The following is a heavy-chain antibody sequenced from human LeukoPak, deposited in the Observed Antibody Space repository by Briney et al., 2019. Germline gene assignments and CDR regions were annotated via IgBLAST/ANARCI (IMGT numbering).Heavy chain of an antibody. Sequence: GRSLRLSCAASGFTFSSYAMHWVRQAPGKGLEWVAVISYDGSNKYYADSMKGRFTISRDNSKNTLYLQMNSLRAEDTAVYYCARDPNDGSPGGFDPWGQGTLVTVSS. J-gene: IGHJ5*02. CDR2: ISYDGSNK. V-gene: IGHV3-30-3*01. CDR3: ARDPNDGSPGGFDP. D-gene: IGHD3-22*01. CDR1: GFTFSSYA.